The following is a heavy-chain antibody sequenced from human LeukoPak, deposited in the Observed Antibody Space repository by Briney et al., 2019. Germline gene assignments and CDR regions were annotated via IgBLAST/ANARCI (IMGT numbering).Heavy chain of an antibody. CDR1: GGSISSYY. J-gene: IGHJ4*02. CDR2: IYYSGST. V-gene: IGHV4-59*12. D-gene: IGHD4-23*01. Sequence: SENLSLTCTVSGGSISSYYWSWIRQPPGKGLEWIGYIYYSGSTYYNPSLKSRVTISVDTSKNQFSLKLSSVTAADTAVYYCARDGGKRSVDYWGQGTLVTVSS. CDR3: ARDGGKRSVDY.